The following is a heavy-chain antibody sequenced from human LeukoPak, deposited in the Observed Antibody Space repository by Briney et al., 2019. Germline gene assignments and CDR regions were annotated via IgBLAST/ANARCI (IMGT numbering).Heavy chain of an antibody. CDR1: GFTFDDYA. Sequence: PGGSLRLSCAASGFTFDDYAMHWVRQAPGKGLEWVSGISWNSGSIGYADSVKGRFTISRDNAKNSLYLQMNSLRAEDTAVYYCAKDGREGGSSWQGLFDYWGQGTLVTVSS. V-gene: IGHV3-9*01. J-gene: IGHJ4*02. CDR2: ISWNSGSI. CDR3: AKDGREGGSSWQGLFDY. D-gene: IGHD6-13*01.